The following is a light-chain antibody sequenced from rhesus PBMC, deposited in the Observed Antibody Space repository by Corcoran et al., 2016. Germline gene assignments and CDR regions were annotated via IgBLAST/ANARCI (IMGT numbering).Light chain of an antibody. CDR1: ENVNNY. CDR3: QHGMVVLT. J-gene: IGKJ4*01. V-gene: IGKV1-74*01. CDR2: KAY. Sequence: DLQMTQSPSSLSASVGDRATITCRASENVNNYLNWYQQKPGKAPKLLINKAYTLQSEVPSRVTGSGSGTDYPFTIRGLQPEDVATYYCQHGMVVLTFGGGAKVELK.